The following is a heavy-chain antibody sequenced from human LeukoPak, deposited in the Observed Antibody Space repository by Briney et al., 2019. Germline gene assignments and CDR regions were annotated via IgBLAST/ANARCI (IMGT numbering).Heavy chain of an antibody. J-gene: IGHJ4*02. CDR3: ASWPNLYSSSR. Sequence: SETLSLTCAVSGYSISSGYYWSWIRQPPGKGLEWIGEINHSGSTNYNPSLKSRVTISVDTSKNQFSLKLSSVTAADTAVYYCASWPNLYSSSRWGQGTLVTVSS. CDR2: INHSGST. D-gene: IGHD6-13*01. CDR1: GYSISSGYY. V-gene: IGHV4-34*01.